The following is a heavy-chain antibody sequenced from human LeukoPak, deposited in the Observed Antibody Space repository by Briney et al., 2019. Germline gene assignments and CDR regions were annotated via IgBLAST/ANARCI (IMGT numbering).Heavy chain of an antibody. CDR1: GFTFSKYW. CDR3: ATKQWLAPPPDS. CDR2: INTDGTVT. V-gene: IGHV3-74*01. D-gene: IGHD6-19*01. J-gene: IGHJ6*02. Sequence: GGSLRLSCAASGFTFSKYWMLGVRQAPGKGLESVSRINTDGTVTTYADSVKGRFTVSRDNADNTMFLQMNSVRDEDTAVYYCATKQWLAPPPDSWGQGTTVTVSS.